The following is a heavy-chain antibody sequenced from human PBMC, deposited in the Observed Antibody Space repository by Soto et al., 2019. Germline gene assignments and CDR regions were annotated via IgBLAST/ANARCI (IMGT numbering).Heavy chain of an antibody. CDR3: ARAMVRLFGSGSARPYGLDV. V-gene: IGHV1-18*04. CDR1: GYTFISHG. Sequence: QVQLVQSGVEVKKPGASVKVSCKASGYTFISHGISWVRQAPGQGLEWMGWISGKNGNTNYAQKLQGRVTLTTDTSTSTAYMELRSLRSDDTAVYYCARAMVRLFGSGSARPYGLDVWGQGTTVSVSS. D-gene: IGHD3-10*01. J-gene: IGHJ6*02. CDR2: ISGKNGNT.